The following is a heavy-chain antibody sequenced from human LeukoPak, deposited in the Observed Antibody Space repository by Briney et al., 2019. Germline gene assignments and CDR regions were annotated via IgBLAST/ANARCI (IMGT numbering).Heavy chain of an antibody. CDR2: IIPILGIA. J-gene: IGHJ4*02. CDR3: ARRNSSLLESEGIFDY. CDR1: GGTFSSYA. V-gene: IGHV1-69*04. Sequence: GASVKVSCKASGGTFSSYAISWVRQAPGQGLEWMGRIIPILGIANYAQKFQGRVTITADKSTSTAYMELSSLRSEDTAVYYCARRNSSLLESEGIFDYWGQGTLVTVSS. D-gene: IGHD6-13*01.